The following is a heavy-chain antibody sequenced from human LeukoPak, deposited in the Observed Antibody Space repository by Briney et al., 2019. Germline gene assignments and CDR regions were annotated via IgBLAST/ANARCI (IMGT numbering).Heavy chain of an antibody. V-gene: IGHV1-2*02. CDR1: GYTFTGYY. Sequence: ASVKVSCEASGYTFTGYYMHWVRQAPGQGLEWMGWINPNSGGTNYAQKFQGRVTMTRDTSISTAYMELSRLRSDDTAVYYCAREGVAAAGTFDPWGQGTLVTVSS. D-gene: IGHD6-13*01. CDR3: AREGVAAAGTFDP. J-gene: IGHJ5*02. CDR2: INPNSGGT.